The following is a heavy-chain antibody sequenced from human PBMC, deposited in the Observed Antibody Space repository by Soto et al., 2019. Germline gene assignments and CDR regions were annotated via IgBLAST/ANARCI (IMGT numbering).Heavy chain of an antibody. CDR1: GGTFSSYA. CDR3: ARDRHYDSMGGDWFDP. J-gene: IGHJ5*02. V-gene: IGHV1-69*01. Sequence: QVQLVQSGAEVKKPGSSVKVSCKASGGTFSSYAISWVRQAPGQGLEWMGGVIPIFGTANYAQKFQGRVTITADESTSTAYMELSSLRSEDTAVYYCARDRHYDSMGGDWFDPWGQGTLVTVSS. D-gene: IGHD3-22*01. CDR2: VIPIFGTA.